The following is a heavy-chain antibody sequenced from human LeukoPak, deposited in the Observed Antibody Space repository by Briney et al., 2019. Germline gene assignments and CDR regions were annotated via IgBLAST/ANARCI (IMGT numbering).Heavy chain of an antibody. D-gene: IGHD2-15*01. V-gene: IGHV4-34*01. CDR3: ARGDLGYCSGGSCYLYYFDY. J-gene: IGHJ4*02. CDR1: GGSFSGYY. Sequence: PSETLFLTCAVYGGSFSGYYWSWIRQPPGKGLEWIGEINHSGSTNYNPSLKSRVTISVDTSKNQFSLNLSSVTAADTAVYYCARGDLGYCSGGSCYLYYFDYWGQGTLVTVSS. CDR2: INHSGST.